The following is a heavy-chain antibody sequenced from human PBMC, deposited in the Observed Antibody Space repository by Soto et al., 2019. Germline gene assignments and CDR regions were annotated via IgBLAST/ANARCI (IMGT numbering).Heavy chain of an antibody. J-gene: IGHJ4*02. CDR3: AKDAIRAHFFDS. CDR2: ISHDGNNK. V-gene: IGHV3-30*18. Sequence: GGSLRLSCAASGLSFISYGMHWVRQAPGKGLEWVAMISHDGNNKNYADSVKGRFTISRDNSKNTLYLQMHGLRVEDSAVYFCAKDAIRAHFFDSWGQGALVTVSP. CDR1: GLSFISYG.